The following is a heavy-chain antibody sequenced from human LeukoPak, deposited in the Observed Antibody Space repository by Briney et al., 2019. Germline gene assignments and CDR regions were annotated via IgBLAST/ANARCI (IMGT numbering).Heavy chain of an antibody. Sequence: SQTLSLTCAISGDSVSSNSAAWNWIRQSPSSGLEWLGRTYFRSQWSDDYAVSVKSRITINPDTSKNQFSLQLNSVTPDDTAVYYCAREVASSYAFDIWGQGTMVTVSS. CDR3: AREVASSYAFDI. J-gene: IGHJ3*02. CDR1: GDSVSSNSAA. CDR2: TYFRSQWSD. V-gene: IGHV6-1*01.